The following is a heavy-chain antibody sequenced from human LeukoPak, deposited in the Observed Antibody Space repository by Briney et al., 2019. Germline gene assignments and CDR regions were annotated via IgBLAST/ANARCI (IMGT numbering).Heavy chain of an antibody. CDR2: IYTSGST. CDR3: ARDRNIAASYYYYYYYMDV. V-gene: IGHV4-61*02. CDR1: GGSISSGSYY. D-gene: IGHD6-6*01. Sequence: SQTLSLTCTVSGGSISSGSYYWSWIRQPAGKGLEWIGRIYTSGSTNYNPSLKSRVTISVDTSKNQFSLKLSSATAADTAVYYCARDRNIAASYYYYYYYMDVWGKGTTVTVSS. J-gene: IGHJ6*03.